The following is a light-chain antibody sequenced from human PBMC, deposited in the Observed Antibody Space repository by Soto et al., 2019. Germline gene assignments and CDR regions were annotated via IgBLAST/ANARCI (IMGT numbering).Light chain of an antibody. CDR1: QGISSW. V-gene: IGKV1-12*01. Sequence: DIQMTQSPSSVSASVGDRVTITCRASQGISSWFAWYQQKPGKAPKLLIYAASSLKSGVPSRFSGSGSGTDFTLTISSLQPEDFATYHCQQANSFPHTFGQGTKRNIK. J-gene: IGKJ2*01. CDR2: AAS. CDR3: QQANSFPHT.